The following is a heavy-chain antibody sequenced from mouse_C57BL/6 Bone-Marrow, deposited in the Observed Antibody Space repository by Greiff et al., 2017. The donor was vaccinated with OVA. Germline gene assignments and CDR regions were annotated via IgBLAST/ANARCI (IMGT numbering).Heavy chain of an antibody. CDR2: INPNYGTT. J-gene: IGHJ1*03. D-gene: IGHD2-1*01. Sequence: EVKLMESGPELVKPGASVKISCKASGYSFTDYNMNWVKQSNGKSLEWIGVINPNYGTTSYNQKFKGKATLTVDQSSSTAYMQLNSLTSEDSAVYYCARLYYGNYYFDVWGTGTTVTVSS. V-gene: IGHV1-39*01. CDR3: ARLYYGNYYFDV. CDR1: GYSFTDYN.